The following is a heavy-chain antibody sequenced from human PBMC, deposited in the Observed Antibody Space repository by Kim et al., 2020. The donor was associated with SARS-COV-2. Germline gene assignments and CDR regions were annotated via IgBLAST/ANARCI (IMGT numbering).Heavy chain of an antibody. CDR3: ARQGRRPFGVVVKMIDY. CDR1: GYSFTSYW. CDR2: IYPGDSDT. V-gene: IGHV5-51*01. J-gene: IGHJ4*02. Sequence: GESLKISCKGSGYSFTSYWIGWVRQMPGKGLEWMGIIYPGDSDTRYSPSFQGQVTISADKSISTAYLQWSSLKASDTAMYYCARQGRRPFGVVVKMIDYWGQGTLVTVSS. D-gene: IGHD3-3*01.